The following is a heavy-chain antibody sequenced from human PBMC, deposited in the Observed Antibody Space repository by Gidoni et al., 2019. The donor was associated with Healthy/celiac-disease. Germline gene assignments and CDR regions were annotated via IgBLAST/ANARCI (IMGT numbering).Heavy chain of an antibody. CDR3: AKDRVAAADINWFDP. V-gene: IGHV3-23*01. Sequence: EVQLLESGGGLVQPGGSLRLSCAASGFTLSRYAMSWVRQAPGKGLEWVSAISGSGGSTYYADSVKGRFTISRDNSKNTLYLQMNSLRAEDTAVYYCAKDRVAAADINWFDPWGQGTLVTVSS. D-gene: IGHD6-13*01. CDR2: ISGSGGST. J-gene: IGHJ5*02. CDR1: GFTLSRYA.